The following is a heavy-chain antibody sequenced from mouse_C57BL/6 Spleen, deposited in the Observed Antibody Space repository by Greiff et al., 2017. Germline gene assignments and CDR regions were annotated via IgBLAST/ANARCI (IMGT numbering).Heavy chain of an antibody. CDR1: GYTFTSYW. V-gene: IGHV1-55*01. D-gene: IGHD2-1*01. CDR2: IYPGSGST. J-gene: IGHJ1*03. CDR3: AEVYYGDFAV. Sequence: VQLQQPGAELVKPGASVKMSCKASGYTFTSYWITWVKQRPGQGLEWIGDIYPGSGSTNYHEKFKSKATLTVDTSSTTAYMRLSSLTSEDSAVCYCAEVYYGDFAVWGTGTTVTVSS.